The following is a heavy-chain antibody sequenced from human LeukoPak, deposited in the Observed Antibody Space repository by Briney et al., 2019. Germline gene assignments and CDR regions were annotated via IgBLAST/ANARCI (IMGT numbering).Heavy chain of an antibody. D-gene: IGHD3-22*01. CDR1: GGSFSGYY. CDR2: INHSGST. Sequence: SETLSLTCAVYGGSFSGYYWSWIRQPPGKGLEWIGEINHSGSTNYNPSLKSRVTISVDTSKNQFSLKLSSVTAADTAVYYCARGGPQYYYDSSGYYSLDYWGQGTQVTVSS. CDR3: ARGGPQYYYDSSGYYSLDY. V-gene: IGHV4-34*01. J-gene: IGHJ4*02.